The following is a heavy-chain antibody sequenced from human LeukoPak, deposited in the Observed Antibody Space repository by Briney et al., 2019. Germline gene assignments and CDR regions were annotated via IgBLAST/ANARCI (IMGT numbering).Heavy chain of an antibody. J-gene: IGHJ4*02. V-gene: IGHV2-5*02. CDR1: GFSLSTSGVG. CDR3: AHSSLGVVVPAATGAFDY. CDR2: IYWDDDK. Sequence: SGPTLVNPTQTLTLTCTFSGFSLSTSGVGVGWIRQPPGKALEWLALIYWDDDKRYSPSLKSRLTITKDTSKNQVVFTMTNMDPVDTATYYCAHSSLGVVVPAATGAFDYWGQGTLVTVSS. D-gene: IGHD2-2*01.